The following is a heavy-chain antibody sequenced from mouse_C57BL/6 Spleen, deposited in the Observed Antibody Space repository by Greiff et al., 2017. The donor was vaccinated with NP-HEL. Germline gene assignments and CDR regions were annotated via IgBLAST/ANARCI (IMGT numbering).Heavy chain of an antibody. D-gene: IGHD2-1*01. V-gene: IGHV1-15*01. CDR2: IDPETGGT. Sequence: VQLQQSGAELVRPGASVPLSCKASGYTFTDYEMHWVKQTPVHGLEWIGAIDPETGGTAYNQKFKGKAILTADKSSSTAYMELRSLTSEDSAVYYCTRSGNTGIYYAMDYWGQGTSVTVSS. CDR1: GYTFTDYE. J-gene: IGHJ4*01. CDR3: TRSGNTGIYYAMDY.